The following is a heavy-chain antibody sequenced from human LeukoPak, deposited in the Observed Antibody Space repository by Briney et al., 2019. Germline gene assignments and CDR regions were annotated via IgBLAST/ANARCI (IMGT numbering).Heavy chain of an antibody. CDR1: GFTVSTVW. J-gene: IGHJ4*02. CDR3: TSTLGY. Sequence: GGSLRLSCAASGFTVSTVWMTWVRQASGKGLEWVGRIREKTDGGTAEYAAPVKVRFTISRDDSKNTLYLQMNSVTTEDTAVYYCTSTLGYWGQGTLVTVSS. D-gene: IGHD3-16*01. CDR2: IREKTDGGTA. V-gene: IGHV3-15*01.